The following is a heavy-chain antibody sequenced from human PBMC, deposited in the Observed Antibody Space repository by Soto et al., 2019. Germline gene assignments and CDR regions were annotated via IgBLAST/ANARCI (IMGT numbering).Heavy chain of an antibody. J-gene: IGHJ5*02. D-gene: IGHD2-2*01. CDR3: ARVGRNKDIVVVPAAPRGIIAAAGWFDP. CDR1: GGSISSGGYY. CDR2: IYYSGST. V-gene: IGHV4-31*03. Sequence: SETLSLTCTVSGGSISSGGYYWSWIRQHPGKGLEWIGYIYYSGSTYYNPSLKSRVTISVDTSKNQFSLKLSSVTAADTAVYYCARVGRNKDIVVVPAAPRGIIAAAGWFDPWGQGTLVTVSS.